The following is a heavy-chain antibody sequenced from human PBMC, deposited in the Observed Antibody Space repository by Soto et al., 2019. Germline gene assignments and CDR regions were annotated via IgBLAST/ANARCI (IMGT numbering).Heavy chain of an antibody. J-gene: IGHJ4*02. D-gene: IGHD3-22*01. CDR2: ITGGGGGRT. CDR3: ATDYYDSSGYVLFDY. Sequence: GGSLRLSCAASGFTFTNYAMNWVRQAPGKGLEWVSTITGGGGGRTNYADSVKGRFTISRDNSKNTLYLQMNSLRAEDTAVYYCATDYYDSSGYVLFDYWGQGTLVTVSS. CDR1: GFTFTNYA. V-gene: IGHV3-23*01.